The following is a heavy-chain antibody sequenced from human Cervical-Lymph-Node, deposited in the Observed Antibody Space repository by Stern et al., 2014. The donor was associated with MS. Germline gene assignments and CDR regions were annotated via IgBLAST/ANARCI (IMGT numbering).Heavy chain of an antibody. V-gene: IGHV4-31*11. CDR3: ARVAYCGGDCSAFDS. D-gene: IGHD2-21*02. J-gene: IGHJ4*02. CDR2: IYYSGST. Sequence: QVQLQESGPGLVKPSQTLSLICAVSGGSMASSTGGYFWSWIRQPPGKGLEWIGVIYYSGSTYYNPSLKRRTTISVDTSKNQVSLRLTSMTAADTAVYYCARVAYCGGDCSAFDSWGQGTLVTVSS. CDR1: GGSMASSTGGYF.